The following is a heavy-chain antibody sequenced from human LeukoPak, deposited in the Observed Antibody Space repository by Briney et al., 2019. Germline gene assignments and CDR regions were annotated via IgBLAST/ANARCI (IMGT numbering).Heavy chain of an antibody. CDR3: ARDYYDSSGLRLIDY. Sequence: ASVKVSCKASGYTFTSYGISWVRQAPGQGLEWMGWISAYNGITNYAQKLQGRVTMTTDTSTSTAYMELRSLRSDDTAVYYCARDYYDSSGLRLIDYWGQGTLVTVSS. V-gene: IGHV1-18*01. CDR2: ISAYNGIT. CDR1: GYTFTSYG. J-gene: IGHJ4*02. D-gene: IGHD3-22*01.